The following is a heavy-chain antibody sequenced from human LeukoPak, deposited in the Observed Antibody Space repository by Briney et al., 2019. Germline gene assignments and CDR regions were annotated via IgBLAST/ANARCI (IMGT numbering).Heavy chain of an antibody. CDR1: GYTFSSYS. CDR2: ISVGSNYI. D-gene: IGHD3-22*01. J-gene: IGHJ4*02. V-gene: IGHV3-21*01. Sequence: GGSLRLSCAASGYTFSSYSINWVRQAQGKGREWVSSISVGSNYIYYADSVRGRFSISRDDARNSLYLQMDSLIGDDTAVYYCARLRRNSDRSGYYYYYDYWGQGTLVTVSS. CDR3: ARLRRNSDRSGYYYYYDY.